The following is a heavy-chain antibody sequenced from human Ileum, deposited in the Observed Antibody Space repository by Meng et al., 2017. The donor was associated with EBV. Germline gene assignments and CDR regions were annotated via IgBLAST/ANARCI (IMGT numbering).Heavy chain of an antibody. CDR3: ARDGGFSVGATKYDY. V-gene: IGHV1-3*01. CDR1: GYTFTGYA. CDR2: INPGSGNT. D-gene: IGHD1-26*01. J-gene: IGHJ4*02. Sequence: QVQLVQFGAEVKIPGASIKLPCKPSGYTFTGYAIHWVRQAPGQRLEWMGWINPGSGNTKYSQKFQGRVTITRDTSATTVYMDLSSLRSEDTAVFYCARDGGFSVGATKYDYWGQGALVTVSS.